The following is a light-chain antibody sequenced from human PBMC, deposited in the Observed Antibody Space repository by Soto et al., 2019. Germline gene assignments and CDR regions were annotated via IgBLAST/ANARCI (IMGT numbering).Light chain of an antibody. Sequence: EIVLTHSPGTLSLSPGERATLSCRASQSVSSKLAWYQQKPGQAPRLLIYGASSRATGIPDRFSGSGSGTDFTLTISRLEPEDFAVYYCQQYGSSLITFGQGTRLEIK. CDR2: GAS. CDR1: QSVSSK. CDR3: QQYGSSLIT. J-gene: IGKJ5*01. V-gene: IGKV3-20*01.